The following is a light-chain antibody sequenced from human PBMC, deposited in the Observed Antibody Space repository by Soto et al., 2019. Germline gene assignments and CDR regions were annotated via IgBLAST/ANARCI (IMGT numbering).Light chain of an antibody. CDR2: GAS. J-gene: IGKJ1*01. Sequence: EIVMTPSPATLSVSPGERVTLSCRASQSIGSNLAWYQQKPGQAPRLLISGASTRASGIPARFSGSGSGTEFTLTISSLQSEDIAVYYCQHYNNWPWTFGQGTKGDIK. V-gene: IGKV3-15*01. CDR1: QSIGSN. CDR3: QHYNNWPWT.